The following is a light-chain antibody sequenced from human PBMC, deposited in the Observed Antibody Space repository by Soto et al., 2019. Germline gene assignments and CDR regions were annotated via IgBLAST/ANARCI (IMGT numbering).Light chain of an antibody. V-gene: IGKV3-20*01. J-gene: IGKJ1*01. CDR3: QQYGNSRGT. CDR2: GAS. CDR1: QSVSTSY. Sequence: DIVSTQSPGSLYLSPGDRETLSCRASQSVSTSYLAWYQQKPGQAPRLLIYGASSRATGIPDRFSGSGSGTDFTLTISGLEPEDFAVYYCQQYGNSRGTFGQGTKVDIK.